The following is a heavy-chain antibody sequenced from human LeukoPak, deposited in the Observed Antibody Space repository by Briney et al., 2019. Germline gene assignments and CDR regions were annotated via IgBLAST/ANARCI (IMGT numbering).Heavy chain of an antibody. Sequence: GGSLRLSCAASGFTFSSYAMSWVRQAPGRGLEWVSGICGSGGSTYYADSVKGRFTISRDNSKNTLYLQMNSLRAEGTAVYYCAKPRSDYYYSAFDYWGQGTLVTVSS. V-gene: IGHV3-23*01. CDR3: AKPRSDYYYSAFDY. CDR1: GFTFSSYA. D-gene: IGHD3-22*01. CDR2: ICGSGGST. J-gene: IGHJ4*02.